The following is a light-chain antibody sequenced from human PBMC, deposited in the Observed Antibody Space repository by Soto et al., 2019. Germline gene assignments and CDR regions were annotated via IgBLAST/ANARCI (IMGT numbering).Light chain of an antibody. V-gene: IGKV3-11*01. Sequence: EIVLTQSPTTLSLSPGERATLSCRASQSVSSYLIWYQQRPGQAPRILISDASNRATGIPARFSGSGSGTDFTLTISSLEPEDFAVYYCQQRANWPITFGQGTRLEIK. CDR2: DAS. CDR1: QSVSSY. J-gene: IGKJ5*01. CDR3: QQRANWPIT.